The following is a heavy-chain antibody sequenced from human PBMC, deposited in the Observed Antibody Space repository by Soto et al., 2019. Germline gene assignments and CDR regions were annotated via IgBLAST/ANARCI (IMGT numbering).Heavy chain of an antibody. CDR3: ARDPGYTFGLLNY. CDR2: MNAGVGNT. J-gene: IGHJ4*02. V-gene: IGHV1-3*01. CDR1: GYTFTDYA. Sequence: HVELVQSGADVKKPGASVTISCKASGYTFTDYALHWVRQAPGQRLEWMGWMNAGVGNTLYSQKFQGRITITRDTSGGNAYMELNSPKSEDNAIYYCARDPGYTFGLLNYWGPGTLVTVSS. D-gene: IGHD5-18*01.